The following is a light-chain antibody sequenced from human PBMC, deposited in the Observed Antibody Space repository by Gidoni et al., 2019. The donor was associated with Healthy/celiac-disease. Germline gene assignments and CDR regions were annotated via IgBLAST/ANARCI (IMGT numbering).Light chain of an antibody. J-gene: IGKJ1*01. CDR2: GAS. CDR3: QQYNNWPPWT. CDR1: QSVSSN. Sequence: DIVMTQSPATLSVSPGDRSTLSCRASQSVSSNLAWYQQKPGQAPRLLIYGASTRATGIPARFSVSWSGTECTLTISSLQSEDFAVYYCQQYNNWPPWTFXQXTKVEIK. V-gene: IGKV3-15*01.